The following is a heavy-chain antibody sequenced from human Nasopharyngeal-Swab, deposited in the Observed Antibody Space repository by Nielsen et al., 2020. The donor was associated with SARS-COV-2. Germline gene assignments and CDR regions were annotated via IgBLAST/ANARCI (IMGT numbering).Heavy chain of an antibody. V-gene: IGHV4-34*01. J-gene: IGHJ4*02. D-gene: IGHD3-9*01. CDR3: ARAGVDISTGSSGGCFDY. Sequence: SETLSLTCAVYGGSFSGYYWSWIRQTPGKGLEWIGEINHSGSINYNPSLKSRVTISVDTSKNQFSLKLRSVTAADTAVYYCARAGVDISTGSSGGCFDYWGQGTQVTVSS. CDR1: GGSFSGYY. CDR2: INHSGSI.